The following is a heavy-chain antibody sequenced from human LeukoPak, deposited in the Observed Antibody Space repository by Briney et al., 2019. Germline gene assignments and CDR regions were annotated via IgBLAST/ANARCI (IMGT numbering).Heavy chain of an antibody. CDR2: INHSGST. V-gene: IGHV4-34*01. CDR3: ASGYYYMDV. J-gene: IGHJ6*03. CDR1: GGSFSGYY. Sequence: SETLSLTCAVYGGSFSGYYWSWIRQPPGKGLEWIGEINHSGSTNYNPSLKSRVTISVDTSKSQFSLKLSSVTAADTAVYYCASGYYYMDVWGKGTTVTVSS.